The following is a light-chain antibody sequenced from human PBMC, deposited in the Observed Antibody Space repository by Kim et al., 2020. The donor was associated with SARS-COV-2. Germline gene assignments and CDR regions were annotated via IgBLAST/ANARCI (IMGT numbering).Light chain of an antibody. Sequence: DIQMTQSPSSLSASVGDRVTITCRASQGISSWLAWYQQKPEKAPKCLIYAASSLQSGVPSRFSGSGSGTDFTLTINSLQPEDFATYYCQQYDCYPRTFGQGTKVDIK. CDR3: QQYDCYPRT. CDR2: AAS. CDR1: QGISSW. J-gene: IGKJ1*01. V-gene: IGKV1D-16*01.